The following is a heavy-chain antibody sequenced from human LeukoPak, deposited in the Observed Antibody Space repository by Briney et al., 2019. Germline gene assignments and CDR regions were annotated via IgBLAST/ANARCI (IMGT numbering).Heavy chain of an antibody. CDR2: ISGSGGST. V-gene: IGHV3-23*01. D-gene: IGHD3-22*01. CDR3: ATEGNYYDSSGG. CDR1: GFTFSSYG. J-gene: IGHJ4*02. Sequence: GGTLRLSCAASGFTFSSYGMSWVRQAPGKGLEWVSAISGSGGSTYYADSVKGRFTISRDNSKNTLYLQMNSLRAEDTAVYYFATEGNYYDSSGGWGQGTLVTVSS.